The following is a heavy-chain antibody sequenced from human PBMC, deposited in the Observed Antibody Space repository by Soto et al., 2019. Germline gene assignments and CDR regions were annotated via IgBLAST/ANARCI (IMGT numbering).Heavy chain of an antibody. J-gene: IGHJ4*02. D-gene: IGHD6-19*01. V-gene: IGHV3-30*18. CDR2: ISYDGSNK. CDR3: AKAPLDGSGSTSIDY. Sequence: GGSLRLSCAASGVTFSSYGMHGVRQAPGKGLEWVAVISYDGSNKYYADSVKGRFTISRDNSKNTLYLQMNSLRAEDTAVYYCAKAPLDGSGSTSIDYPGPGTLV. CDR1: GVTFSSYG.